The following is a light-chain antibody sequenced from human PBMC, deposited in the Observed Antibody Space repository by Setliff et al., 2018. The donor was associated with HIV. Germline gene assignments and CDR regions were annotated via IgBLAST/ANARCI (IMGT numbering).Light chain of an antibody. J-gene: IGLJ2*01. Sequence: QSALTQPRSISGSPGQSVTISCTGSSSDVGGYNFVSWYQQHPGKAPKLIIYEVSNRPSGVSNRFSGSKSGNTASLTISGLQAEDEADYYCISYTSRITWIFGGGTKVTV. V-gene: IGLV2-14*01. CDR2: EVS. CDR1: SSDVGGYNF. CDR3: ISYTSRITWI.